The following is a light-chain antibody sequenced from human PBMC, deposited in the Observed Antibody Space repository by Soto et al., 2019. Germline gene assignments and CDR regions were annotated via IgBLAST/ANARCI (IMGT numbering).Light chain of an antibody. Sequence: EIVMTQSPATLSVSPGEGATLSCGASQSVSSKLAWYQQKPGQAPRLLIYGASTRATGIPARFSGSGSGTEFTLIISSLQSEDSAVYYCQQYNSWLWTFGQGTKGDIK. CDR3: QQYNSWLWT. CDR2: GAS. CDR1: QSVSSK. J-gene: IGKJ1*01. V-gene: IGKV3-15*01.